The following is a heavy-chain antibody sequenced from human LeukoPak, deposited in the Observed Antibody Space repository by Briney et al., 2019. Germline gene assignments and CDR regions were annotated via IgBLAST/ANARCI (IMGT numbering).Heavy chain of an antibody. J-gene: IGHJ5*02. Sequence: ASVTVSCKSCGYTFTNYYMHGLRQAPGQGRAWVGIINPSGCSTSYAQKFQGRVTMTRDTSTSTVHMELSSLSSEDTAVYYCARDEPGIAVAGIGVSWGQGTLVTGSS. D-gene: IGHD6-19*01. CDR2: INPSGCST. CDR1: GYTFTNYY. V-gene: IGHV1-46*03. CDR3: ARDEPGIAVAGIGVS.